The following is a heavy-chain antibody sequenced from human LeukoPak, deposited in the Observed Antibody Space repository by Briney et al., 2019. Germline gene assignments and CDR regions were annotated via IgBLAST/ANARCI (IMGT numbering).Heavy chain of an antibody. Sequence: SQTLFLTCTVSGGSISSGGYYWSWIRQHPGKGLEWIGYIYYSGSTYYNPSLKSRVTISVDTSKNQFSLKLSSVTAADTAVYYCARAGYSSSWYIIDYYGMDVWGQGTTVTVSS. CDR3: ARAGYSSSWYIIDYYGMDV. CDR1: GGSISSGGYY. V-gene: IGHV4-31*03. J-gene: IGHJ6*02. CDR2: IYYSGST. D-gene: IGHD6-13*01.